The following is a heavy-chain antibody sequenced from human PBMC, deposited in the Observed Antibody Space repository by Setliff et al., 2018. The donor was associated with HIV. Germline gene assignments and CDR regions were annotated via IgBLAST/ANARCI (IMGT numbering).Heavy chain of an antibody. Sequence: PSETLSLTCAVSGGSISSSNWWSWVRQPPGKGLEWIGEIYHGGSTNYNPSLKSRVTISVDTSKNQFSLRLTSVTAADTAVYYCARGAERGFSPNWGQGTLVTVSS. V-gene: IGHV4-4*02. CDR3: ARGAERGFSPN. CDR2: IYHGGST. CDR1: GGSISSSNW. D-gene: IGHD3-22*01. J-gene: IGHJ4*02.